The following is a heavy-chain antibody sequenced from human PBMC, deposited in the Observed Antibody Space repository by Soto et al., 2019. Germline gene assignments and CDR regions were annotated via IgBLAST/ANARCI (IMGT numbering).Heavy chain of an antibody. CDR2: ISAYNGNT. CDR3: ARDGTTVTDKAFDI. D-gene: IGHD4-17*01. J-gene: IGHJ3*02. V-gene: IGHV1-18*01. Sequence: GASVKVSCKASGYTFTSYGISWVRQAPGQGLEWMGWISAYNGNTNYAQKLQGRVTMTTDTSTSTAYMELRSLRSDDTAVYYCARDGTTVTDKAFDIWAQGTMVTVSS. CDR1: GYTFTSYG.